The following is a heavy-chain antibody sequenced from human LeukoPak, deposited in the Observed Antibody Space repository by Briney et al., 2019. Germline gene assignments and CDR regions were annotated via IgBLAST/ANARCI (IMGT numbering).Heavy chain of an antibody. Sequence: PGGSLTLSCAAYGFTFNSYAMYWVRQAPGKGLEWVSGIFGSGGSPHYADSVKGRFTISRGNSKNTVYLQMSSLRAEDTAVYYCAKTTTGYSSGRYPGWPADYWGQGSLVTVSS. CDR2: IFGSGGSP. CDR3: AKTTTGYSSGRYPGWPADY. V-gene: IGHV3-23*01. D-gene: IGHD6-19*01. CDR1: GFTFNSYA. J-gene: IGHJ4*02.